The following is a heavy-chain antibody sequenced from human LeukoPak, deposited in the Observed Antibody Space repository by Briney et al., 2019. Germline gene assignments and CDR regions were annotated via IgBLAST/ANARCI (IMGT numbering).Heavy chain of an antibody. Sequence: GESLEISCKGSGYTFANYWIGWVRQMPGKGLEWMGIIYPADSETRYSPSFQGQVTISVDKSVTTAYLQWSSLKASDTAMYYCGRKISGSYYGLDYWGQGTLASVSS. CDR3: GRKISGSYYGLDY. D-gene: IGHD1-26*01. CDR2: IYPADSET. V-gene: IGHV5-51*01. J-gene: IGHJ4*02. CDR1: GYTFANYW.